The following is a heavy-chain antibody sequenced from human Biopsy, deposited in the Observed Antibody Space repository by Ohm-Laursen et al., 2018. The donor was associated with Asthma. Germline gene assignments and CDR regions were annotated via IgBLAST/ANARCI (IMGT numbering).Heavy chain of an antibody. V-gene: IGHV1-69*01. D-gene: IGHD5-12*01. CDR2: LIPVLGTA. CDR1: GDSLGSFINYA. J-gene: IGHJ6*02. Sequence: SSVKVSYNASGDSLGSFINYAISWVRQAPRQGLEWMGGLIPVLGTADYAPMFEGRVTITADESTSTAYLELTSLRFEDTAVYYCARGYSGTDRIVYYYSGMEVWGQGTTVTVSS. CDR3: ARGYSGTDRIVYYYSGMEV.